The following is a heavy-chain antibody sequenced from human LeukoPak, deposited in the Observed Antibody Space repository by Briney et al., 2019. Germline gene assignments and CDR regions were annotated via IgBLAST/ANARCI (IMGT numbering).Heavy chain of an antibody. CDR1: GFTFSSYA. CDR3: AKGFDCGGDCYNYYYYYYGMDV. V-gene: IGHV3-23*01. D-gene: IGHD2-21*02. J-gene: IGHJ6*02. CDR2: ISGSGGST. Sequence: PGGSLRLSCAASGFTFSSYAMSWVRQAPGKALEWVSAISGSGGSTYYADSVKGRFTISRDNSKNTLYLQMNSLRAEDTAVYYCAKGFDCGGDCYNYYYYYYGMDVWGQGTTVTVSS.